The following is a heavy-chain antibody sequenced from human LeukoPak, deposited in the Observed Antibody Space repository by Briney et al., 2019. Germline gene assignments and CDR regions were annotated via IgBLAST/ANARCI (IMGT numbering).Heavy chain of an antibody. D-gene: IGHD3-16*01. J-gene: IGHJ4*02. CDR3: AKDERGLDY. CDR1: GFTFSSYE. CDR2: ISSSGSTI. V-gene: IGHV3-48*03. Sequence: GGSLRLSCAASGFTFSSYEMNWVRQAPGKGLEWVSYISSSGSTIYYADSVKGLFTISRDNSKNTLYLQMNSLRAEDTAVYYCAKDERGLDYWGQGTLVSVSS.